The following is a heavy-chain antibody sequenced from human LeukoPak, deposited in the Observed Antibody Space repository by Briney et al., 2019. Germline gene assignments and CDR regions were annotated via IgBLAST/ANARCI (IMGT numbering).Heavy chain of an antibody. J-gene: IGHJ4*02. D-gene: IGHD3-22*01. CDR3: ARGAYYYDSSGYPFDY. Sequence: ASVKVSCKASGYTFTGYYMHWVRPAPGQGLEWMGWINPNSGGTNYAQKFQGRVTMTRDTSISTAYMELSRLRSDDTAVYYCARGAYYYDSSGYPFDYWGQGTLVTVSS. CDR2: INPNSGGT. CDR1: GYTFTGYY. V-gene: IGHV1-2*02.